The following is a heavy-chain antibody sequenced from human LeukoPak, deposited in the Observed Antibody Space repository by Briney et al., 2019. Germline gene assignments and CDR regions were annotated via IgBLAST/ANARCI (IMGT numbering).Heavy chain of an antibody. CDR1: GFTFSSHS. V-gene: IGHV3-23*01. CDR3: AELGITMIGGV. Sequence: GGSLRLSCAASGFTFSSHSMAWVRQAPGKGLEWVSAIRGSGDTALYADSVKGRFTISRDNAKDSLYLQMNSLRAEDTAVYYCAELGITMIGGVWGKGTTVTISS. J-gene: IGHJ6*04. CDR2: IRGSGDTA. D-gene: IGHD3-10*02.